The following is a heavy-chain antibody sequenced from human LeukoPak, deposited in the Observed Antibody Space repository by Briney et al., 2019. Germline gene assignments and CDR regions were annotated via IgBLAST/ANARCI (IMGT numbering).Heavy chain of an antibody. CDR3: AKDRPNYYGSNGHYYRRDGDY. J-gene: IGHJ4*02. Sequence: GSLRLSCAASGFTFSIYAMSWVRQAPGKGLQWVSSITSSGDGTYYADSVKGRFTISRDNSENMLYLQMNSLRVEDTAVYFCAKDRPNYYGSNGHYYRRDGDYWGQGTLVTVSS. CDR2: ITSSGDGT. D-gene: IGHD3-22*01. V-gene: IGHV3-23*01. CDR1: GFTFSIYA.